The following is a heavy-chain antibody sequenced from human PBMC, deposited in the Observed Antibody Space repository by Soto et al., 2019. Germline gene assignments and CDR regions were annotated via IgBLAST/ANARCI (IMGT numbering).Heavy chain of an antibody. CDR1: GFTFSSYS. V-gene: IGHV3-48*02. CDR3: ARDYCSGGSRPDIFFDY. Sequence: EVQLVESGGGLVQPGGSLRLSCAASGFTFSSYSMNWVLQAPGKGLECVSYISSSSSTIYYADSVKGRFTISRDNAKNSLYLQMNSLRDEDTAVYYCARDYCSGGSRPDIFFDYWGQGTLVTVSS. J-gene: IGHJ4*02. D-gene: IGHD2-15*01. CDR2: ISSSSSTI.